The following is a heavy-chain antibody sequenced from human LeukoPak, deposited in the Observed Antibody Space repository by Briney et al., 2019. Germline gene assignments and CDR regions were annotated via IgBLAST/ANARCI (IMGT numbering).Heavy chain of an antibody. D-gene: IGHD4-17*01. Sequence: GGSLRLSCAASGFTFDDYGMSWVRQPPGNGLEWDSGINWNGGSTGYADSVKGRFTISRDNAKNSLYLQMNSLRGEDTALYYCARDATVTTRYFDYWGQGTLVTVSS. CDR2: INWNGGST. J-gene: IGHJ4*02. CDR3: ARDATVTTRYFDY. V-gene: IGHV3-20*04. CDR1: GFTFDDYG.